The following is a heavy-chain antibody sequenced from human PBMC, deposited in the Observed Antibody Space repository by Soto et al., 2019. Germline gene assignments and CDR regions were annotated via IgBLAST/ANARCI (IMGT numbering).Heavy chain of an antibody. CDR2: ISYDGSNK. D-gene: IGHD6-13*01. CDR3: AKVLKKYSSSWYYFDY. J-gene: IGHJ4*02. Sequence: QVQLVESRGGVVQPGRSLRLSCAASGFTFSSYGMHWVRQAPGKGLEWVAVISYDGSNKYYADSVKGRFTISRDNSKNTLYLQMNSLRAEDTAVYYCAKVLKKYSSSWYYFDYWGQGTLVTVSS. V-gene: IGHV3-30*18. CDR1: GFTFSSYG.